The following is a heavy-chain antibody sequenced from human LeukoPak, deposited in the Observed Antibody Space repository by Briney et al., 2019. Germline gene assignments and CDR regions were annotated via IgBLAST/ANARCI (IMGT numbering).Heavy chain of an antibody. J-gene: IGHJ6*03. D-gene: IGHD3-3*01. CDR1: GDFVSSDKYH. CDR2: IYISGTT. CDR3: AREEGYDFWSGYPGYYYYYMDV. Sequence: SETLSLTCSVSGDFVSSDKYHWNWIRQPAGKKLEWIGRIYISGTTNYDPLFKSRVTISLDTSKNQLSLNLMSVTAADTAVYYCAREEGYDFWSGYPGYYYYYMDVWGKGTTVTVSS. V-gene: IGHV4-61*02.